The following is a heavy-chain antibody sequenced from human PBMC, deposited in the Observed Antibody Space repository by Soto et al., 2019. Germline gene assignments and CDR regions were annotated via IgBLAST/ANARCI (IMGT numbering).Heavy chain of an antibody. J-gene: IGHJ5*02. Sequence: QVQLQQWGSGLLKPSETLSLTCAIYGGSFRDYYWHWIRQSPGKGLEWIGEIHLSGRVNFTPSLKSRTSLSMDPSRNQFFLTLRSVTAADTAVYFCARTPTRGASAWLDPWGRGHLVTVSS. D-gene: IGHD1-26*01. CDR3: ARTPTRGASAWLDP. CDR1: GGSFRDYY. V-gene: IGHV4-34*01. CDR2: IHLSGRV.